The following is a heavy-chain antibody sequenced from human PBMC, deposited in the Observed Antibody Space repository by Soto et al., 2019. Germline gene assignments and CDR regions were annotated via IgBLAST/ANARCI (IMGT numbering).Heavy chain of an antibody. J-gene: IGHJ6*03. CDR2: ISGSGGST. D-gene: IGHD3-3*01. CDR1: GFTFSSYA. V-gene: IGHV3-23*01. CDR3: AKGAFTIFGVVIMSRDYYMDV. Sequence: GGSLRLSCAASGFTFSSYAMSWVRQAPGKGLEWVSAISGSGGSTYYADSVKGRFTISRDNSKNTLYLQMNSLRAEDTAVYYCAKGAFTIFGVVIMSRDYYMDVWGKGTTVTVSS.